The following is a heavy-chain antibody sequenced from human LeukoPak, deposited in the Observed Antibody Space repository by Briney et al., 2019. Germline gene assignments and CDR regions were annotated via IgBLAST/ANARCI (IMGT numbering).Heavy chain of an antibody. CDR2: ISSSGSTI. CDR1: GFTFSSYE. D-gene: IGHD1-26*01. J-gene: IGHJ6*03. CDR3: ARSHRSTSGSYIYYYYYYMDV. V-gene: IGHV3-48*03. Sequence: PGGSLRLSCAASGFTFSSYEMNWVRQAPGKGLEWVSYISSSGSTIYYADSVKGRFTISRDNAKNSLYLQMNSLRAEDTAVYYCARSHRSTSGSYIYYYYYYMDVWGKGTTVTISS.